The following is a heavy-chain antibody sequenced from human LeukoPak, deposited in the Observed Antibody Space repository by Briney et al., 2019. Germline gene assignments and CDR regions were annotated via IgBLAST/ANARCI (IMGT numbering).Heavy chain of an antibody. CDR3: ARDTVGVTDY. CDR2: ISSSSDDI. J-gene: IGHJ4*02. D-gene: IGHD1-26*01. Sequence: GGSLRLSCAASGFTFSSYSMNWVRQAPGKGLEWVSYISSSSDDIYYADSVKGRFTISRDNAKNSLFLQMNSLRAEDTAVYYCARDTVGVTDYWGQGTLVTVSS. CDR1: GFTFSSYS. V-gene: IGHV3-48*01.